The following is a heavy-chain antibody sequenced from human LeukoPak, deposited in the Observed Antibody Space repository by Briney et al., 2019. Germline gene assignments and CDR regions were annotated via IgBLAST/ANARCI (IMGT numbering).Heavy chain of an antibody. CDR1: GYTFTSYY. V-gene: IGHV1-46*01. CDR3: ARDGRDDSSGYSGMDV. J-gene: IGHJ6*02. CDR2: INPSGGST. D-gene: IGHD3-22*01. Sequence: ASVKVSCKASGYTFTSYYMHWVRQAPGQGLEWMGIINPSGGSTSYAQKFQGRVAMTRDTSTSTVYMELSSLRSEDTAVYYCARDGRDDSSGYSGMDVWGQGTTVTVSS.